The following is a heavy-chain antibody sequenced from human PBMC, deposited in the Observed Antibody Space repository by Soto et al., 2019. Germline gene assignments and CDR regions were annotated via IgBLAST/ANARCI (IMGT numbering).Heavy chain of an antibody. CDR1: GGSISSEGYY. Sequence: SETLSLTCTVSGGSISSEGYYWSWFRQLPGKGLEWIGDIYYSGTTYHNPSLRSRLTISGDASKNQFSLKLSSVTDADTALYYCARGRGYSYGPYYLDYWGQGTLVTVSS. CDR2: IYYSGTT. J-gene: IGHJ4*02. D-gene: IGHD5-18*01. V-gene: IGHV4-31*03. CDR3: ARGRGYSYGPYYLDY.